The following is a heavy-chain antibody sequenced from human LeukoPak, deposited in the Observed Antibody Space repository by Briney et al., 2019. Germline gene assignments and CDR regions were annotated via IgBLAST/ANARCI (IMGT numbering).Heavy chain of an antibody. D-gene: IGHD4-17*01. J-gene: IGHJ3*02. Sequence: GSLRLSCAASGFTYSSYAMSWVRQAPGKGLEWIGEIYHSGSTNYNPSLKSRVTISVDKSKNQFSLKLSSVTAADTAVYYCARDAPRDYGDYWRSFDIWAKGQWSPSLQ. CDR3: ARDAPRDYGDYWRSFDI. CDR1: GFTYSSYAM. CDR2: IYHSGST. V-gene: IGHV4-4*02.